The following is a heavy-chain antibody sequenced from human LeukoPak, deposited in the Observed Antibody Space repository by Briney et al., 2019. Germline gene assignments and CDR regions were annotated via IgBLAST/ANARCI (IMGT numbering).Heavy chain of an antibody. J-gene: IGHJ4*02. CDR3: AKAAVGDVFSFDY. V-gene: IGHV3-30*18. Sequence: PGGSLRLSCAASGFTFSSYGMHWVRQAPGKGLEWVAVISYDGSNKYYADSVKGRFTISRDNSENTVYLQMSSLRVEDTAVYYCAKAAVGDVFSFDYWGQGTLVTVSS. CDR2: ISYDGSNK. D-gene: IGHD1-26*01. CDR1: GFTFSSYG.